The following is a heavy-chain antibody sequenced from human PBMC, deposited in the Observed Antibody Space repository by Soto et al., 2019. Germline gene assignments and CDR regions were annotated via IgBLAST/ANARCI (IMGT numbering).Heavy chain of an antibody. CDR1: GFTFSSAC. V-gene: IGHV3-15*01. D-gene: IGHD5-12*01. CDR3: PAGSLYIVATILTFDS. CDR2: IKSKSNSEKA. Sequence: PGGSLRLSCAASGFTFSSACMSWVRQAPGKGLEWVAGIKSKSNSEKADYAAAGKSSFTISRKDTKNTQYLQMNSQETADKDGDYCPAGSLYIVATILTFDSWGQGTLVTVS. J-gene: IGHJ4*02.